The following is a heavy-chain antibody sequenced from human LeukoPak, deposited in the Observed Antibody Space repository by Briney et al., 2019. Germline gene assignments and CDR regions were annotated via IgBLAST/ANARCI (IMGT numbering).Heavy chain of an antibody. Sequence: NPSETLSLTCAVYGGSFSGYYWSWIRQPPGKGLEWIGEINHSGSTNYNPSLKSRVTISVDTSKNQFSLKLSSVTAADTAVYYCARDRYYYDSSGYSLDYWGQGTLVTVSS. CDR3: ARDRYYYDSSGYSLDY. V-gene: IGHV4-34*01. J-gene: IGHJ4*02. CDR2: INHSGST. CDR1: GGSFSGYY. D-gene: IGHD3-22*01.